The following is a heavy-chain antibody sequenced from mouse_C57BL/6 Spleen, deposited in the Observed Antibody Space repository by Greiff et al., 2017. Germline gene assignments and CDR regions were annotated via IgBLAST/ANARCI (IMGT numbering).Heavy chain of an antibody. CDR3: EGRLLGCAMDY. D-gene: IGHD1-1*01. J-gene: IGHJ4*01. CDR1: GYTFTSYW. Sequence: VQLQQPGTVLVRPGASVKMSCKTSGYTFTSYWMHWVKQRPGQGLEWIGAIYPGNSDTSYNQKFKGKAKLTAVTSASTAYMELSSLTNEDSAVYYCEGRLLGCAMDYWGQGTSVTVSS. V-gene: IGHV1-5*01. CDR2: IYPGNSDT.